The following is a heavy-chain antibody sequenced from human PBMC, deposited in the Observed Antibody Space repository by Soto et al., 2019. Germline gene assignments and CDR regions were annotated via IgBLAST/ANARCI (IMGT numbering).Heavy chain of an antibody. V-gene: IGHV4-59*01. CDR3: ARGSGYSGYDGGQLVRGYYFDY. D-gene: IGHD5-12*01. J-gene: IGHJ4*02. CDR2: IYYSGST. CDR1: GGSISSYY. Sequence: KTSETLSLTCTVSGGSISSYYWSWIRQPPGKGLEWIGYIYYSGSTNYNPSLKSRVTISVDTSKNQFSLKLSSVTAADTAVYYCARGSGYSGYDGGQLVRGYYFDYWGQGTLVTVSS.